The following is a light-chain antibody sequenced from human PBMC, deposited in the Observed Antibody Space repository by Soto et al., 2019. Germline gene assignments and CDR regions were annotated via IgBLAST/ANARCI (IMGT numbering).Light chain of an antibody. CDR3: QQYYTTPVT. Sequence: DIVMTQSPDSLAVSLGERATINCRSSQTDLHGSNYLAWYQQKPGQPPKLLIYWASTRESGVPDRFSGSGSGTDFTLTISSLQAEDVAVYYCQQYYTTPVTFGQGTKVEIK. J-gene: IGKJ1*01. V-gene: IGKV4-1*01. CDR1: QTDLHGSNY. CDR2: WAS.